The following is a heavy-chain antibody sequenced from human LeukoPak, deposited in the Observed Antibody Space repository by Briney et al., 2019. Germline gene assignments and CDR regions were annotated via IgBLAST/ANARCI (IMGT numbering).Heavy chain of an antibody. CDR1: GFAFSDYC. J-gene: IGHJ5*02. CDR3: VRGRGSYGWFDP. V-gene: IGHV3-74*01. CDR2: SCPHGSTP. Sequence: PGGSLRLSCAASGFAFSDYCMHWVRQAPGEGLLWVSRSCPHGSTPVYADSVKGRFTISRDDAKNTVDLQMNSLRGEDTAVYYCVRGRGSYGWFDPWGQGTLVTVSS. D-gene: IGHD3-10*01.